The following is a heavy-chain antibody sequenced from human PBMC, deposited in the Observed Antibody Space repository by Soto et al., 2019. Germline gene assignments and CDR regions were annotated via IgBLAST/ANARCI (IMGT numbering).Heavy chain of an antibody. CDR3: ASRRCSGGSCYPFDP. Sequence: QVQLVQSGAEVKKPGASVKVSCKASGYTFTSYDINWVRQATGQGLEWMGWMNPNSGNTGFAQKFQGRVTMTRNTSISTAYMELSSLRSEDTAVYYCASRRCSGGSCYPFDPWGQGTLVTVSS. V-gene: IGHV1-8*01. J-gene: IGHJ5*02. CDR2: MNPNSGNT. CDR1: GYTFTSYD. D-gene: IGHD2-15*01.